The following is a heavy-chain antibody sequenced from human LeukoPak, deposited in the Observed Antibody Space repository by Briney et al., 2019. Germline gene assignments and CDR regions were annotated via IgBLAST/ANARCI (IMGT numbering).Heavy chain of an antibody. CDR1: GGSISSYY. J-gene: IGHJ6*04. Sequence: PSETLSLTCTVSGGSISSYYWSWIRQPPGKGLEWIGYIYYSGSTNYNPSLKSRVTISVDTSKNQFSLKLSSVTAADTAVYYCARISSSWYIYYYYGMDVWGKGTTVTVSS. D-gene: IGHD6-13*01. CDR2: IYYSGST. V-gene: IGHV4-59*01. CDR3: ARISSSWYIYYYYGMDV.